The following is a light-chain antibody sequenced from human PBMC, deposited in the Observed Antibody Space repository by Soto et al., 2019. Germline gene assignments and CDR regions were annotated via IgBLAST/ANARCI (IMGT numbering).Light chain of an antibody. CDR2: KAS. J-gene: IGKJ1*01. Sequence: IRVTQSASTLSGSVGERVTIYCRASQTIXSWFAWYQQKPGKAPKFLXDKASTLKRGGPSSLSGSGSGKEFTLTISSLHPDDCAKYYCQHYNRDSVAFGQGTKVEI. CDR3: QHYNRDSVA. CDR1: QTIXSW. V-gene: IGKV1-5*03.